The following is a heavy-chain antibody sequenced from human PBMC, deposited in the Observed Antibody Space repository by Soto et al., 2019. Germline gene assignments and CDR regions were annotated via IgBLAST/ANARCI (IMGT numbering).Heavy chain of an antibody. V-gene: IGHV4-31*03. CDR2: IYYSGST. CDR1: GGSISSGGYY. CDR3: ARGGRRSPAMDV. J-gene: IGHJ6*01. Sequence: PSETLSLTCTVSGGSISSGGYYWSWIRQHPGKGLEWIGYIYYSGSTYYNPSLKSRVTISVDTSKNQFSLKLSSVTAADTAVYYCARGGRRSPAMDVWGQGTTVT.